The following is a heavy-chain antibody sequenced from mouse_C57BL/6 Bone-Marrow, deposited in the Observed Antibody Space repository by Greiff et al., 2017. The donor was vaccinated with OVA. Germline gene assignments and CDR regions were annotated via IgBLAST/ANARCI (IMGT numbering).Heavy chain of an antibody. J-gene: IGHJ4*01. CDR1: GYTFTSYW. Sequence: QVQLQQPGAELVKPGASVKLSCKASGYTFTSYWMHWVKQRPGQGLEWIGMIHPNSGSTNYNEKFKSKATLTVDKSSSTAYMQLSSLTSEDSAVYYCARKGAYDYGDYYAMDYWGQGTSVTVSS. CDR2: IHPNSGST. D-gene: IGHD2-4*01. V-gene: IGHV1-64*01. CDR3: ARKGAYDYGDYYAMDY.